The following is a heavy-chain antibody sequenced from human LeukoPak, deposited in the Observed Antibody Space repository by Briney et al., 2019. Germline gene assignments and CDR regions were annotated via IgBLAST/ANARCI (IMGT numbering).Heavy chain of an antibody. CDR2: IHYRGST. Sequence: PSETLSLTCTVSGGSISSGDYSWSWTRQHPGKGLEWIGYIHYRGSTYYNPSLNSRVTISVDRSANHFSLEVSSVTAADTAVYYCARDAIDSNYFDFWGQGTLVTVSS. D-gene: IGHD4-11*01. J-gene: IGHJ4*02. V-gene: IGHV4-31*03. CDR1: GGSISSGDYS. CDR3: ARDAIDSNYFDF.